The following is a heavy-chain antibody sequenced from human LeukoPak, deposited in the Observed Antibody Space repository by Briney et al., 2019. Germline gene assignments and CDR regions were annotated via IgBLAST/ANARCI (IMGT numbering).Heavy chain of an antibody. J-gene: IGHJ4*02. CDR1: GFTSSSYS. CDR3: ARVITIFGVVIDY. Sequence: GGSLRLSCAASGFTSSSYSMNWVRQAPGKGLEWVSSISSSSSYIYYADSVKGRFTISRDNAKNSLYLQMNSLRAEDTAVYYCARVITIFGVVIDYWGQGTLVTVSS. CDR2: ISSSSSYI. D-gene: IGHD3-3*01. V-gene: IGHV3-21*01.